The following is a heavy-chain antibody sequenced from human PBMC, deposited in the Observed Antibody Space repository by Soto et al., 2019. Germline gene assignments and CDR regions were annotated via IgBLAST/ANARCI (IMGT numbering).Heavy chain of an antibody. V-gene: IGHV4-39*01. CDR3: SRRAPEGFDP. J-gene: IGHJ5*02. CDR1: GGSLSSSPYY. Sequence: SEPLSLTCTVSGGSLSSSPYYWGWIRRPPGKGLEFIGSINYSGNTYYSPSLKSRVTLSVDTSKNQFSLKVTSVTATDTGLYYCSRRAPEGFDPWGQGTLVTVSS. CDR2: INYSGNT.